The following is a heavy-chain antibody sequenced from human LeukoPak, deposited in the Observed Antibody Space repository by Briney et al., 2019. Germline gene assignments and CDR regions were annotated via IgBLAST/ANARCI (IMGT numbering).Heavy chain of an antibody. CDR1: GFMFSTYG. CDR3: AGQGSGWDPISF. V-gene: IGHV3-23*01. J-gene: IGHJ4*02. CDR2: ISGSGVST. D-gene: IGHD6-19*01. Sequence: TGGSLRLSCVASGFMFSTYGMHWVRQAPGKGLEWVSAISGSGVSTYYADSVKGRFTISRDNSRNTLFLQMNSLRAEDTAVYYCAGQGSGWDPISFWGQGTLVTVSS.